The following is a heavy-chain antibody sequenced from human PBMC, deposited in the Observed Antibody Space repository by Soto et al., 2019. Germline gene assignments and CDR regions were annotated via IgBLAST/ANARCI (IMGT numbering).Heavy chain of an antibody. D-gene: IGHD3-3*01. CDR1: GYSFTSYW. Sequence: GESLKISCKGSGYSFTSYWIGWVRQMPGKGLEWMGIIYPGDSDTRYSPSFQGKVTISADKSISTAYLQWSSLKASDTAMYYCERRDYDFWSGPWYFDLWGRGTLVTVSS. CDR3: ERRDYDFWSGPWYFDL. CDR2: IYPGDSDT. V-gene: IGHV5-51*01. J-gene: IGHJ2*01.